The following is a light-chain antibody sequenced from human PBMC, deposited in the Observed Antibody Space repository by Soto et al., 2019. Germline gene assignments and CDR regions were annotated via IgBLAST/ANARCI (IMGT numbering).Light chain of an antibody. CDR3: QQYGSSGT. CDR2: GAS. Sequence: EIVSTQSPATLSLSPGERATLSCRANQSVGSYLAWYQQKPGQAPRLLIYGASNRATGIPDRFSGSGSGTDFTLTISRLEPEDFAVYYCQQYGSSGTFGQGTKVDIK. CDR1: QSVGSY. V-gene: IGKV3-20*01. J-gene: IGKJ1*01.